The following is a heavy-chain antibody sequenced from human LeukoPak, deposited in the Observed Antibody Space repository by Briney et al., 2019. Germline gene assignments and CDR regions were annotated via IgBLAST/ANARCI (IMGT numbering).Heavy chain of an antibody. CDR3: ARHAHH. V-gene: IGHV4-39*01. CDR2: IYSGGST. CDR1: GGSISSYY. Sequence: SETLSLTCTVSGGSISSYYWSWIRQPPGKGLEWLGSIYSGGSTYYNPSLKSRITISVDTSKNQFSLKLNSMTAADTAVYYCARHAHHWGQGTLVTVSS. J-gene: IGHJ4*02.